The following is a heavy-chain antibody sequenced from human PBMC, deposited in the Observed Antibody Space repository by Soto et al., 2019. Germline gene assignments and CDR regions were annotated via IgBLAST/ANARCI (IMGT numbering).Heavy chain of an antibody. Sequence: ASVKVSFKTSCYTFTSAGISWVRQAPGQGLEWMGWISAYNGNTKYAQKVQGRVTMTTDTSTSTAYMELRSLTSDDTAVYYCARDLDGSGSYYTDYWGQGTLVTVSS. J-gene: IGHJ4*02. V-gene: IGHV1-18*01. CDR2: ISAYNGNT. CDR3: ARDLDGSGSYYTDY. CDR1: CYTFTSAG. D-gene: IGHD3-10*01.